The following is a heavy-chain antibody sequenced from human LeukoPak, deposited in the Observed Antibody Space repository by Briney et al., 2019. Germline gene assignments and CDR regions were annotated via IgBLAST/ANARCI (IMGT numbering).Heavy chain of an antibody. J-gene: IGHJ4*01. CDR3: ARQGDDY. CDR1: GFTFSNYW. V-gene: IGHV3-7*01. D-gene: IGHD3-16*01. Sequence: SGGSLRLSCVASGFTFSNYWMSWVRQAPGKGLECVANIKEDGSEKYYVDSVKGRFTISRDNAKSSLYLQMNSLRAEDTAVYYCARQGDDYWGHGTLVTVSS. CDR2: IKEDGSEK.